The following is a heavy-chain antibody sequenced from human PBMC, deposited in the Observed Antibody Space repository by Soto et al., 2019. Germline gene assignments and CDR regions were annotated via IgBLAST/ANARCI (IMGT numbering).Heavy chain of an antibody. D-gene: IGHD5-12*01. J-gene: IGHJ4*02. V-gene: IGHV1-18*04. CDR1: GYTFSSSA. Sequence: QVRLVQSRPEVKKPEASVKVSCKASGYTFSSSAISWVRQAPGQGPEWMGWISSSGVTNYAQNFQGRVTLTVDSSTTTAYMEVRSLSSADTAIYYCARDHGGYGTSDYWDQGTLVTVSS. CDR3: ARDHGGYGTSDY. CDR2: ISSSGVT.